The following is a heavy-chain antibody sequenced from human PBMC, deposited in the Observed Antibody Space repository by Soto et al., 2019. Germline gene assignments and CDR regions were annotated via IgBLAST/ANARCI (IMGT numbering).Heavy chain of an antibody. CDR2: ISGSGGST. CDR3: AKDVLGYCSGGSCYGSNYYYYYYMDV. J-gene: IGHJ6*03. CDR1: GFTFSSYA. V-gene: IGHV3-23*01. D-gene: IGHD2-15*01. Sequence: VQLLESGGGLVQPGGSLRLSCAASGFTFSSYAMSWVRQAPGKGLEWVSAISGSGGSTYYADSVKGRFTISRDNSKNTLYLQMNSLRAEDTAVYYCAKDVLGYCSGGSCYGSNYYYYYYMDVWGKGTTVTVSS.